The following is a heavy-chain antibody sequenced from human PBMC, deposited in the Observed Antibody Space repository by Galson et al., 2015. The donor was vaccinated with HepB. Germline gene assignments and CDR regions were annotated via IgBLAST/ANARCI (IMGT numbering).Heavy chain of an antibody. CDR3: ASVRWLQTKSGYFDS. Sequence: LSLTCSVSGGSINNYYWSWIRQPPGKGLEWIGYIYDSGSTNYNPSLRSRVIISVDVSKTQFSLKLKSVTAADTAVYYCASVRWLQTKSGYFDSWGQGNLVIVSS. J-gene: IGHJ4*02. CDR1: GGSINNYY. CDR2: IYDSGST. D-gene: IGHD5-24*01. V-gene: IGHV4-59*01.